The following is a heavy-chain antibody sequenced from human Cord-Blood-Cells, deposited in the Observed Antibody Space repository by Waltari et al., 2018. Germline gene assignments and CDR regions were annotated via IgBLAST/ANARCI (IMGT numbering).Heavy chain of an antibody. CDR3: AKTADCSGGSCYFDY. Sequence: QVQLVQSGAEVKKPGSSVKVSCKASGGTFSSYAISWVRKAPGQGLEWMGGIIPIFGTANYAQKFQGRVTITADKSTSTAYMELSSLRSEDTAVYYCAKTADCSGGSCYFDYWGQGTLVTVSS. D-gene: IGHD2-15*01. J-gene: IGHJ4*02. CDR1: GGTFSSYA. V-gene: IGHV1-69*06. CDR2: IIPIFGTA.